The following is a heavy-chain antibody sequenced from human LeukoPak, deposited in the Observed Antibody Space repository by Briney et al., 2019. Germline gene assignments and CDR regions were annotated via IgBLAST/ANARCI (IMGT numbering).Heavy chain of an antibody. CDR2: IRYDGSNK. CDR3: ARGVPKTSYYYYYMDV. J-gene: IGHJ6*03. CDR1: GFTFSSYG. Sequence: PGGSLRLSCAASGFTFSSYGMHWVRQAPGKVLEWVAFIRYDGSNKYYADSVKGRFTISRDNAKNSLYLQMNSLRAEDTAVYYCARGVPKTSYYYYYMDVWGKGTTVTVSS. D-gene: IGHD4-11*01. V-gene: IGHV3-30*02.